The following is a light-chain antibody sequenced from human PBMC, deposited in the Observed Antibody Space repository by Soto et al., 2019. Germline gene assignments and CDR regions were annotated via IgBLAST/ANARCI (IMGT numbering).Light chain of an antibody. J-gene: IGLJ1*01. V-gene: IGLV1-51*01. CDR3: GTWDSSLSAGWV. CDR1: SSNIGNNY. CDR2: DNN. Sequence: QSVLTQPPSVSAAPGQKVTISCSGSSSNIGNNYVSWYQQLPGTAPKLLIYDNNKRPSGIPDRFSGSKSGTSATLGITGLQTGDEADYYCGTWDSSLSAGWVFGTGTNLTVL.